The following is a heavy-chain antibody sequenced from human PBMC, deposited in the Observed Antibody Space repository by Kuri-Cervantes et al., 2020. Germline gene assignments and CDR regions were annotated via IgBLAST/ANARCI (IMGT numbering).Heavy chain of an antibody. J-gene: IGHJ4*02. Sequence: GGSLRLSCAASGFIFSNYSMNWVRQAPGKGLEWVSSISTTGSHTYYADAMKGRFTISRDNAKNSLYLQMNSLRAEDTAVYYCAKDRGVVVAASFDHWGQGTLVTVSS. D-gene: IGHD2-15*01. CDR2: ISTTGSHT. V-gene: IGHV3-21*01. CDR3: AKDRGVVVAASFDH. CDR1: GFIFSNYS.